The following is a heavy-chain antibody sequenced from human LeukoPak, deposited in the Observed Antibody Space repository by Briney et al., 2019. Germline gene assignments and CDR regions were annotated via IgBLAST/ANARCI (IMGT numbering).Heavy chain of an antibody. V-gene: IGHV3-74*01. CDR1: GFIFSSYW. CDR2: IKSDGST. D-gene: IGHD3-22*01. CDR3: ARAPSEIGGYYPEYFRH. Sequence: GGSLRLSCAASGFIFSSYWMHWVRQAPGKGLVWVSRIKSDGSTNYADSVKGRFTISRDNAKNTVSLQMNSLRAEDTGVYYCARAPSEIGGYYPEYFRHWGQGTLVTVSS. J-gene: IGHJ1*01.